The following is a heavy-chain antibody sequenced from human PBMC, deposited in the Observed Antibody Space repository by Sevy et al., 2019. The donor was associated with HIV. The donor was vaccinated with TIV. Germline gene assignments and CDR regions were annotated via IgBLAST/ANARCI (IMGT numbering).Heavy chain of an antibody. CDR1: GYTLIEFS. D-gene: IGHD2-15*01. J-gene: IGHJ4*02. CDR2: FDPEDGET. V-gene: IGHV1-24*01. CDR3: ATGLPGEYVDCSSCYSDYFAY. Sequence: ASVKVSCKVSGYTLIEFSMHWVRQAPGKGLEWMGGFDPEDGETIYAQRFQGRVTMTEDTSTDTAYMELSSLRSEDTAVYYCATGLPGEYVDCSSCYSDYFAYWGQGTLVNVSS.